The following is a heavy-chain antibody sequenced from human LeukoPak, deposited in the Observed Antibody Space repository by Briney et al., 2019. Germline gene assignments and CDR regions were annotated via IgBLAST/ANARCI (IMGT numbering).Heavy chain of an antibody. CDR1: GFTFSSCA. V-gene: IGHV3-23*01. CDR2: ISGSGGST. CDR3: AKDDSYYYDSSPFDY. Sequence: PGGSLRLSCAASGFTFSSCAMSWVRQAPGKGLEWVSAISGSGGSTYNADSVKGRFTISRDNSKNTLYLQMNSLRAEDTAVYYCAKDDSYYYDSSPFDYWGQGTLVTVSS. J-gene: IGHJ4*02. D-gene: IGHD3-22*01.